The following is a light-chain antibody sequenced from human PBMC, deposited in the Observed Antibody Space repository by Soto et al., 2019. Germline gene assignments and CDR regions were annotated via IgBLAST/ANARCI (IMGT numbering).Light chain of an antibody. CDR3: QQRSNWPWT. CDR1: QSVRSY. CDR2: DAS. Sequence: EIVLTQSPATLSLSPGERATLSCRASQSVRSYLAWYQQKPGQAPRLLIYDASSRATGIPGRFSGSGSGTDFTLPISSLEPEDFAVYYCQQRSNWPWTFGQGTKVEIK. J-gene: IGKJ1*01. V-gene: IGKV3-11*01.